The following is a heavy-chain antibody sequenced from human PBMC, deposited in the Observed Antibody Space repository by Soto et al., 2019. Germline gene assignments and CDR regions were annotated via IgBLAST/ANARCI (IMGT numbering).Heavy chain of an antibody. CDR2: IYYTGST. D-gene: IGHD1-1*01. Sequence: PSETLSLTCTVSSGSISTYYWSWIRQPPGKGLEWIGYIYYTGSTNYNPSLKTRVAISIDTSKNQFSLKLSSVTAADTAVYYCARTRTGLYYYYGMDVWGQGTTVTVSS. CDR1: SGSISTYY. J-gene: IGHJ6*02. V-gene: IGHV4-59*12. CDR3: ARTRTGLYYYYGMDV.